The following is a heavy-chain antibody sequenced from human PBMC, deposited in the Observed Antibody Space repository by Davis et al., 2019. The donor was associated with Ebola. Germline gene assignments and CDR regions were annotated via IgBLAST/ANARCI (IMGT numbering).Heavy chain of an antibody. V-gene: IGHV1-3*01. CDR1: GYTFTSYA. J-gene: IGHJ6*02. CDR2: INAGNGNT. CDR3: ARDGVAAPFGDYYYGMDV. D-gene: IGHD3-10*01. Sequence: AASVKVSCKASGYTFTSYAMHWVRQAPGQRLEWMGWINAGNGNTKYSQKFQGRVTITRDTSASTAYMELSSLRSEDTAVYYCARDGVAAPFGDYYYGMDVWGQGTTVTVSS.